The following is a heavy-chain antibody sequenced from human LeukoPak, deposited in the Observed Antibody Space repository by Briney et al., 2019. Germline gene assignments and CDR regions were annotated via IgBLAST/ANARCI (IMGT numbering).Heavy chain of an antibody. CDR2: ISSSGSTI. Sequence: GGSLRLSCAASGFTFSSYEMNWVRQAPGKGLEWVSYISSSGSTIYYADSVKGRFTISRDNAKNSLYLRMNSLRAEDTAVYYCAREMVTTDSRRGYWGQGTLVTVSS. CDR3: AREMVTTDSRRGY. CDR1: GFTFSSYE. J-gene: IGHJ4*02. V-gene: IGHV3-48*03. D-gene: IGHD4-17*01.